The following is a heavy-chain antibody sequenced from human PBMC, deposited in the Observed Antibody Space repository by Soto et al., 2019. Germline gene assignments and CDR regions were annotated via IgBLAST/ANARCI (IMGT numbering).Heavy chain of an antibody. CDR2: IHYMGSP. CDR3: AGSSRWHIIDY. Sequence: SETLSLTCTISRGSISSSSYYWGWIRQPPGKGLEWIGSIHYMGSPYYNRSLKSRLTISVDTSKDQFSLMLTSVTAADTAVYYCAGSSRWHIIDYWGPGTLVTVS. CDR1: RGSISSSSYY. V-gene: IGHV4-39*01. J-gene: IGHJ4*02. D-gene: IGHD6-13*01.